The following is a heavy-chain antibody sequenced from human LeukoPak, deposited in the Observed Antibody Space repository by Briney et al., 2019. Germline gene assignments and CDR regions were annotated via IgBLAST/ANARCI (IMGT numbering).Heavy chain of an antibody. Sequence: GGSLRLSCAASGLTFDDYAMHWVRQAPGKGLEWVSGISWNSGSIGYADSVKGRFTISRDNAKNSLYLQMNSLRAEDTALYYCAKDRGVWGSYLDYWGQGTLVTVSS. J-gene: IGHJ4*02. CDR2: ISWNSGSI. D-gene: IGHD3-16*02. CDR1: GLTFDDYA. CDR3: AKDRGVWGSYLDY. V-gene: IGHV3-9*01.